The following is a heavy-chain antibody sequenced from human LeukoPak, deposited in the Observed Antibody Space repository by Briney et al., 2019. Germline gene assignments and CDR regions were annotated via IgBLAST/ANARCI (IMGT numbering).Heavy chain of an antibody. CDR1: GFTFSDYD. V-gene: IGHV3-11*04. CDR2: ISSTTGRII. CDR3: ARYYSDAFDV. Sequence: GGSLRLSCASSGFTFSDYDMTWIRQAPGKGLEWLSYISSTTGRIIYYADSVKGRFTISRDNTKNSLFLQMVSLRVEDTAVYYCARYYSDAFDVWGQGTVPTVSS. J-gene: IGHJ3*01. D-gene: IGHD3-10*01.